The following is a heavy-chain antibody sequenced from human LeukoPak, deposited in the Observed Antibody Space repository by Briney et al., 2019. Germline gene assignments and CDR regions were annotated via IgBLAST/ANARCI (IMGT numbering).Heavy chain of an antibody. CDR3: ARYRLVAAAPLDY. V-gene: IGHV1-18*01. CDR1: GYTFTSYG. Sequence: ASVKVSCKASGYTFTSYGISWVRQAPGQGLEWMGWISAYNGNTNYAQKFQGRVTITTDESTSTAYMELSSLRSEDTAVYYCARYRLVAAAPLDYWGQGTLVTVSS. J-gene: IGHJ4*02. D-gene: IGHD6-13*01. CDR2: ISAYNGNT.